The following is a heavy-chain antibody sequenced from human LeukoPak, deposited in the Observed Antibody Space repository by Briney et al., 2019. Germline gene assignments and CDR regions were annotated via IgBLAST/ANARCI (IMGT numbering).Heavy chain of an antibody. CDR1: GGSISSGDYY. CDR2: IYYSGST. D-gene: IGHD2-21*01. Sequence: SQTLSLTCTVSGGSISSGDYYWSWIRQPPGTGLEWIGHIYYSGSTYYNPSLKSRVTISVDTSKNQFSLKLSSVTAADTAVYYCARNPGLWWGDFDYWGQGTLVTVSS. CDR3: ARNPGLWWGDFDY. V-gene: IGHV4-30-4*01. J-gene: IGHJ4*02.